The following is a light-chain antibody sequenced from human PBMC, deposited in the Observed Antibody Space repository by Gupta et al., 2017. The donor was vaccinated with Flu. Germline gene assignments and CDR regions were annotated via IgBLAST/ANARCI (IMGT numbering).Light chain of an antibody. J-gene: IGKJ4*01. CDR3: QQDDNLPLT. V-gene: IGKV1-33*01. CDR1: QDISNY. CDR2: DAS. Sequence: PSSLSASVGDRVTITCQASQDISNYLNWYQQKPGKAPKLLIYDASSLETGVPSRFSGSGSGTDFTFTISSLQPEDIATYYCQQDDNLPLTFGGGTKVEIK.